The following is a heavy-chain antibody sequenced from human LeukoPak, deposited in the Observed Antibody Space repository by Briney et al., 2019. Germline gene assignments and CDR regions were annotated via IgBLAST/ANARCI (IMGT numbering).Heavy chain of an antibody. CDR2: ISSSGSTI. CDR3: AKDHSHAVAALTYSFDN. V-gene: IGHV3-48*03. CDR1: GFTFSSYE. J-gene: IGHJ4*02. Sequence: GGSLRLSCAASGFTFSSYEMNWVRQAPGKGLEWVSYISSSGSTIYYADSVKGRFTISRDNAKNSLYLQMNSLRAEDTAVYYCAKDHSHAVAALTYSFDNWGQGTLVTVSS. D-gene: IGHD6-19*01.